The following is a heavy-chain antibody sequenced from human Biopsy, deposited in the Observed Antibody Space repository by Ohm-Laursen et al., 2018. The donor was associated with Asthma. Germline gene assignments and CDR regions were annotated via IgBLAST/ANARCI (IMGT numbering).Heavy chain of an antibody. J-gene: IGHJ6*02. CDR1: GGSMTPTSHY. V-gene: IGHV4-39*01. D-gene: IGHD3-3*01. CDR3: AGRITIFGVVQKDHGMDA. CDR2: ISYGGKT. Sequence: SETLSLTCTVSGGSMTPTSHYWDWIRQAPGKGLEWIGYISYGGKTSYNPSLKNRVTISRDTSKNQFSLRLTSVTAADTAVYFCAGRITIFGVVQKDHGMDAWGQGTTVIASS.